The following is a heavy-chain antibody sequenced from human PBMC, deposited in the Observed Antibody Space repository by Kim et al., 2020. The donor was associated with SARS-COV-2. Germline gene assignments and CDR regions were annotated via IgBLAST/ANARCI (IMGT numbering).Heavy chain of an antibody. J-gene: IGHJ4*02. Sequence: STSLKTRLTISKDTSKNQVVLTMTNMDPVDTATYYCARIGTSIAAAGTDYWGQGTLVTVSS. D-gene: IGHD6-13*01. V-gene: IGHV2-70*01. CDR3: ARIGTSIAAAGTDY.